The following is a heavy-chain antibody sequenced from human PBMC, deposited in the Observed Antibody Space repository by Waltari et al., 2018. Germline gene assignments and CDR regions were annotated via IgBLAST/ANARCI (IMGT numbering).Heavy chain of an antibody. CDR3: ARGETYYYDSSEDS. J-gene: IGHJ4*02. V-gene: IGHV1-69*01. D-gene: IGHD3-22*01. CDR2: IIPIFGTA. CDR1: GGPFSRSA. Sequence: QVQLVQSGAEVKKPGSSVKVSCKASGGPFSRSAISWVRQAPGQGLEWMGGIIPIFGTANYAQKFQGRVTITADESTSTAYMELSSLRSEDTAVYYCARGETYYYDSSEDSWGQGTLVTVSS.